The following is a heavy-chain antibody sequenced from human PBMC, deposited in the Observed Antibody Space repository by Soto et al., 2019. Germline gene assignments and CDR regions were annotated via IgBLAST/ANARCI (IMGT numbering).Heavy chain of an antibody. CDR3: ARHSTTGTAVPFDY. V-gene: IGHV4-39*01. CDR1: GGSISSSSFY. D-gene: IGHD1-1*01. Sequence: QLQLQESGPGLVRPSETLSLTCTVSGGSISSSSFYWGWIRQPPGKGLEWIGSIYYSGNTYYTPSLKSRVTISVDTSKNQFSLDLSSVTAADTAVYYCARHSTTGTAVPFDYWGQGTLVTVSS. J-gene: IGHJ4*02. CDR2: IYYSGNT.